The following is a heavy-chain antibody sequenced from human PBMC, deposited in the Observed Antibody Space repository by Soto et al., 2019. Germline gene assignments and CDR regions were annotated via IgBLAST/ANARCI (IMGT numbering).Heavy chain of an antibody. CDR2: IYWDDDK. Sequence: QITLKESGPPLVKPTQTFTLTCTFSGFSLSTSGVGVGWIRQPPGKALEWLALIYWDDDKRYSPSLKSRLTITKDTSKNQVVLTMTNVDPVDTGTYFCAHRRYYGSGSYSWFDPWGQGTLVTVSS. CDR1: GFSLSTSGVG. CDR3: AHRRYYGSGSYSWFDP. J-gene: IGHJ5*02. D-gene: IGHD3-10*01. V-gene: IGHV2-5*02.